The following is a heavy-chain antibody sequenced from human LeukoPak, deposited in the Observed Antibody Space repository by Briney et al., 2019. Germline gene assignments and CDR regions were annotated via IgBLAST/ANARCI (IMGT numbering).Heavy chain of an antibody. CDR2: ISGSGGGT. CDR3: AKYGGKEDFDY. D-gene: IGHD4-23*01. V-gene: IGHV3-23*01. J-gene: IGHJ4*02. CDR1: GFTFSIYA. Sequence: GGSLRLSCAASGFTFSIYAMSWVRQAPGKGLEWVSRISGSGGGTYYADAVKGRFTVSRDNAKNALYLQMDSLRAEDTAVYYCAKYGGKEDFDYWGQGTLATVSS.